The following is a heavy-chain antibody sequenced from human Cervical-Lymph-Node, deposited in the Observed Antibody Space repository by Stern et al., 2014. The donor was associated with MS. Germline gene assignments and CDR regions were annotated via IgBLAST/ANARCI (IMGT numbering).Heavy chain of an antibody. D-gene: IGHD3-16*01. Sequence: QLVQSGAEVKKPGSSGKVSCKASGGTFSSYAISWVRKATGQGLEWMGGLIPILGTAHYAQKFQGRVTITADESTSTAYMELSSLRSEDTAVYYCARNPGGYVYYYGMDVWGQGTTVTVSS. J-gene: IGHJ6*02. CDR1: GGTFSSYA. V-gene: IGHV1-69*01. CDR3: ARNPGGYVYYYGMDV. CDR2: LIPILGTA.